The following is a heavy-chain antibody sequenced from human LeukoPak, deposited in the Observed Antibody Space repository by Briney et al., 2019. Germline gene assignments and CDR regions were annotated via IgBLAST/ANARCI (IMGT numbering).Heavy chain of an antibody. D-gene: IGHD3-3*01. CDR3: AGGYDFWSGSPYYYYYMDV. J-gene: IGHJ6*03. Sequence: VASVKVSCKASGGTFSSYAISWVRQAPGQGLEWIGGIIPIFGTANYAQKFQGRVTITADESTSTAYMELSSLRSEDTAVYYCAGGYDFWSGSPYYYYYMDVWGKGTTVTVSS. CDR2: IIPIFGTA. V-gene: IGHV1-69*13. CDR1: GGTFSSYA.